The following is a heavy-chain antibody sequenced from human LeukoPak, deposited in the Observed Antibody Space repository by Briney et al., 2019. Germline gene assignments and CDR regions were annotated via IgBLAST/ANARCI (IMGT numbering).Heavy chain of an antibody. CDR3: ARAWSPSTGYYMDV. Sequence: TSETLSLTCTVSGGSISSGGYYWSWIRQHPGKGLEWIGYIYYSGSTYYNPSLKSRVTISVDTSKNQFSLKLSSVTAADTAVYYCARAWSPSTGYYMDVWGKGTTVTVSS. D-gene: IGHD2-2*01. J-gene: IGHJ6*03. CDR1: GGSISSGGYY. CDR2: IYYSGST. V-gene: IGHV4-31*03.